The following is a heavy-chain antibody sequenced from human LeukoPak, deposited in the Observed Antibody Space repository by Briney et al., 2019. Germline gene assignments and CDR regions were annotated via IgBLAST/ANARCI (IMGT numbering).Heavy chain of an antibody. Sequence: GASVKVSCKASGGTFSSYAISWVRQAPGQGLEWMGGIIPIFGTANYAQKFQGRVTITADESTSTAYMELSSLRSEDTAVYYCASAGYSPQDYYYHYMDVWGKGTTVTVSS. V-gene: IGHV1-69*13. CDR1: GGTFSSYA. CDR2: IIPIFGTA. J-gene: IGHJ6*03. CDR3: ASAGYSPQDYYYHYMDV. D-gene: IGHD5-18*01.